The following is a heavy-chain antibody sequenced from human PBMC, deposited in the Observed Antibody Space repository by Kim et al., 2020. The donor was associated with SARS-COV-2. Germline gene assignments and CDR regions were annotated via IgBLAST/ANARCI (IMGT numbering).Heavy chain of an antibody. CDR2: IYYDGSI. CDR1: GGSISSSRYY. CDR3: ARHDPYGSGSYAPYYFDY. J-gene: IGHJ4*02. V-gene: IGHV4-39*01. Sequence: SETLSLTCSVSGGSISSSRYYWGWIRQPPGKGLEWIGTIYYDGSIYYNPSLKSRVTTSVDTYKNQFSLRLTSVTAADTAVYYCARHDPYGSGSYAPYYFDYWGQGTLVTVSS. D-gene: IGHD3-10*01.